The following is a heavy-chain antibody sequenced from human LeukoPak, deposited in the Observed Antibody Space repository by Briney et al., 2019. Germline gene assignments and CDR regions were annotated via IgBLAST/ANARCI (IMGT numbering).Heavy chain of an antibody. J-gene: IGHJ4*02. D-gene: IGHD4-17*01. CDR2: ITTSRSTI. V-gene: IGHV3-48*04. CDR3: ARDKYGDYGIDY. Sequence: GGSLRLSCAASGFTFSRHSMNWVRQAPGKGLEWVSYITTSRSTIYYADSVKGRFTISRDNAKNSLYLQMNSLRAEDAAVYYCARDKYGDYGIDYWGQGTLVTVSS. CDR1: GFTFSRHS.